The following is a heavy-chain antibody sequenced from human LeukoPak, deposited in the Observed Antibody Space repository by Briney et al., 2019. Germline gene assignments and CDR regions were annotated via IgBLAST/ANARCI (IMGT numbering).Heavy chain of an antibody. CDR2: INPNSGGT. D-gene: IGHD1-26*01. Sequence: ASVKVSCKASGYTFTGYYMHWVRQAPGQGLEWMGWINPNSGGTNYVQKFQGRVTMTEDTSTDTAYMELSSLRSEDTAVYYCATGPPLYSGSYYLDYWGQGTLVTVSS. CDR1: GYTFTGYY. CDR3: ATGPPLYSGSYYLDY. V-gene: IGHV1-2*02. J-gene: IGHJ4*02.